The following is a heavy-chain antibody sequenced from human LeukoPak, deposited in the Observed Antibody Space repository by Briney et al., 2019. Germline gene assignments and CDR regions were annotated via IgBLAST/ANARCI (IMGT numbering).Heavy chain of an antibody. D-gene: IGHD3-3*01. J-gene: IGHJ4*02. Sequence: GGSLRLSCAASGFTFSSYAMHWVRQAPGKGLEYVLAVSSNGGSTYYANSVKGRFTISRDNSKNTLYLQMGSLRAEDMAVYYCARDHYDFWSGYYEVCLDYWGQGTLVTVSS. CDR3: ARDHYDFWSGYYEVCLDY. CDR2: VSSNGGST. CDR1: GFTFSSYA. V-gene: IGHV3-64*01.